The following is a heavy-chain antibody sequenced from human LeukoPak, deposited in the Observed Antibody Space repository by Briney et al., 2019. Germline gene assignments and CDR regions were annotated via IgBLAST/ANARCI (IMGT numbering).Heavy chain of an antibody. J-gene: IGHJ4*02. CDR3: ARDSRVRSEGY. Sequence: GGSLRLSCAASGFTFSSYAMSWVRQAPGKGLEWVSAISGSGGSTYYADSVKGRFTISRDNSKNTLYLQMNSLRAEDTAVYYCARDSRVRSEGYWGQGTLVTVSS. D-gene: IGHD3-10*01. CDR1: GFTFSSYA. CDR2: ISGSGGST. V-gene: IGHV3-23*01.